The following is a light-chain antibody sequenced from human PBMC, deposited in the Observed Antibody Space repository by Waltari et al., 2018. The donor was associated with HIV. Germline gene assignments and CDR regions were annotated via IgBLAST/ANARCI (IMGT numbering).Light chain of an antibody. CDR3: QHYNTSSPWT. CDR2: KAS. Sequence: DIQMTQSPSTLSTSVGDRLTITCRASQSIDTWLAWYQQKSGKAPKLLVYKASSLESGVPSMFSGSGSGTEFTHTISSLQPDDIATYYCQHYNTSSPWTFGQGTRVDI. CDR1: QSIDTW. V-gene: IGKV1-5*03. J-gene: IGKJ1*01.